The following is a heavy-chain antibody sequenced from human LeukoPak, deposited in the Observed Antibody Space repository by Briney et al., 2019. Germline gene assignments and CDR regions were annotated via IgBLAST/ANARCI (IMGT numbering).Heavy chain of an antibody. J-gene: IGHJ4*02. CDR2: TNPNSGHT. D-gene: IGHD6-19*01. CDR3: ARVAGSIDY. V-gene: IGHV1-8*03. Sequence: ASVKVSCKASGYTFTTYDINWVRQATGQGLEWMGWTNPNSGHTVYAQKFQGRLTITRDTSISTAYMELSSLRSEDTAVYYCARVAGSIDYWGQGALVTVSS. CDR1: GYTFTTYD.